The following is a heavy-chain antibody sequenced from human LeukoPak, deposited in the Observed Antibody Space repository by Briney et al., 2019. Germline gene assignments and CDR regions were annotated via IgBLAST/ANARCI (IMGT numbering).Heavy chain of an antibody. D-gene: IGHD1-7*01. CDR1: GYTFIGYY. CDR3: ARDITHPITGTTLGDY. V-gene: IGHV1-2*02. CDR2: INPNSGGT. J-gene: IGHJ4*02. Sequence: GSVKVSCMASGYTFIGYYMQWVRQAPGQGLEWMGWINPNSGGTNYAQKFQGRVTMTRDTSISTAYMELSRLRSDDTAVYYCARDITHPITGTTLGDYWGQGTLVTVSS.